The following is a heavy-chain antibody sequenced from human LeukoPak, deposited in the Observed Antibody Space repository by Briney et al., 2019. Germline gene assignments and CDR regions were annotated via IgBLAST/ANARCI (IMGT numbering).Heavy chain of an antibody. Sequence: ASVKASCKASGGTFSSYAISWVRQAPGQGLEWMGAIIPIFGTANYAQKFQGRVTITADDSTSTAYMELSSLRSEDTAVYYCADLVYCSSSSCYEPFNQTWGQGTLVTVSP. J-gene: IGHJ4*02. D-gene: IGHD2-2*01. CDR2: IIPIFGTA. V-gene: IGHV1-69*13. CDR1: GGTFSSYA. CDR3: ADLVYCSSSSCYEPFNQT.